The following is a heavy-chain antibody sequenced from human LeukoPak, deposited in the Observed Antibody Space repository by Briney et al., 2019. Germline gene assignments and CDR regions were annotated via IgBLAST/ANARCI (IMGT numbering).Heavy chain of an antibody. J-gene: IGHJ4*02. CDR2: ISAYTGNT. V-gene: IGHV1-18*01. CDR1: GYTFTSHG. CDR3: ARVLLHDSGDY. D-gene: IGHD3-22*01. Sequence: ASVKVSCKASGYTFTSHGISWVRQAPGQGLEWMGWISAYTGNTNYAQKLQGRVTMTTDTSTNTAYMELRSLRSDDTAVYYCARVLLHDSGDYWGQGTLVTVSS.